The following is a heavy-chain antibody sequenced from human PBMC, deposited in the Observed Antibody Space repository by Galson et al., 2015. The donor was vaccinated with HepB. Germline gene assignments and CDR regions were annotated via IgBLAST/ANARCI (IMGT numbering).Heavy chain of an antibody. Sequence: SLRLSCAASGFTFSDYYMSWIRQAPGKGLEWISFISSGGSTKYYADSVKGRLTISRDNAKNSLYLQMNSLRAEDTAVYYCAGQYYYESSGYLEGGYWGQGTLVTVSS. J-gene: IGHJ4*02. CDR3: AGQYYYESSGYLEGGY. CDR2: ISSGGSTK. D-gene: IGHD3-22*01. V-gene: IGHV3-11*01. CDR1: GFTFSDYY.